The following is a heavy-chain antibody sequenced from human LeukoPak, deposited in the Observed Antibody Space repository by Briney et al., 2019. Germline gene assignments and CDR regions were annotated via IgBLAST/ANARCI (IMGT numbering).Heavy chain of an antibody. J-gene: IGHJ4*02. V-gene: IGHV4-39*07. CDR1: GGSIGKNSYY. CDR3: ARFKQLGRSFAS. D-gene: IGHD1-1*01. CDR2: IYYSGTT. Sequence: PSETLSLTCTVSGGSIGKNSYYWGWLRQPPGKGGEWIGNIYYSGTTYYNPSLKSRVTISENKSKNQFSLTLNSVTAADTAVYFCARFKQLGRSFASWGRGPRVTASS.